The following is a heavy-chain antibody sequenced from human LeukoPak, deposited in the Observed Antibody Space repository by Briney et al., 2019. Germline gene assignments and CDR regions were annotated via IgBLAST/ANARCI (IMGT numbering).Heavy chain of an antibody. J-gene: IGHJ4*02. V-gene: IGHV4-34*01. CDR3: AREEICSSGSCHDGVDY. Sequence: SETLSLTCAAYGGSFSGYYWSWIRQPPGKGLEWIGEINYSGSNNYHPSLKSRVTISVDTSKTQFTLKLSSVTAADTAVYYCAREEICSSGSCHDGVDYWGQGTLVTVSS. D-gene: IGHD2-15*01. CDR1: GGSFSGYY. CDR2: INYSGSN.